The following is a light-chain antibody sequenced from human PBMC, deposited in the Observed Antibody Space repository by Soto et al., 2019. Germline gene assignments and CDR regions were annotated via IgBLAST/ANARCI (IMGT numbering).Light chain of an antibody. V-gene: IGLV2-23*01. J-gene: IGLJ1*01. CDR3: CSYVGATTYV. CDR1: SNTIGGYNV. Sequence: QSVLTQPASVSGSPGQSITISCTGTSNTIGGYNVVSWYQQHPGTAPKVIIYEGIKRPSGVSNRFSGSISGSTASLTISGLQAEDVADYYSCSYVGATTYVFGTGTKVNVL. CDR2: EGI.